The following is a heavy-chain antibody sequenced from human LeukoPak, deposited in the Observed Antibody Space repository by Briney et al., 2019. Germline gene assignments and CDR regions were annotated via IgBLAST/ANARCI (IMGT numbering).Heavy chain of an antibody. CDR2: ISGSGGST. V-gene: IGHV3-23*01. CDR1: GFTFSSYA. D-gene: IGHD5-18*01. J-gene: IGHJ4*02. CDR3: AKDFRSDSYGPLFFDY. Sequence: GGSLRLSCAASGFTFSSYAMSWVRQAPGKGLEWVSAISGSGGSTYYADSVKGRFTISRDNSKNTLYLQMNSLRAEDTAVYYCAKDFRSDSYGPLFFDYWGQGTLVTVSS.